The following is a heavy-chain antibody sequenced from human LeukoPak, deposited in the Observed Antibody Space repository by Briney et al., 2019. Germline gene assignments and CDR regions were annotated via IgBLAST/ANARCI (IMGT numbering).Heavy chain of an antibody. CDR1: GGSISSYY. D-gene: IGHD3-22*01. CDR2: IYYSGST. Sequence: PSETLSLTCTVSGGSISSYYWSWIRQPPGKGLEWMGYIYYSGSTNYNPSLKSRVTISVDTSKNQFSLKLSSVTAADTAVYYCARHVPTYYYDSSGYYYADAFDIWGQGTMVTVSS. CDR3: ARHVPTYYYDSSGYYYADAFDI. V-gene: IGHV4-59*08. J-gene: IGHJ3*02.